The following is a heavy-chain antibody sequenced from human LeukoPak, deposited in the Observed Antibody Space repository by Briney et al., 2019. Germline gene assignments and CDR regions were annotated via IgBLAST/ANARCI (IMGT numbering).Heavy chain of an antibody. Sequence: GGSLRLSCAVSGITVSNNYWHWLRQAPGKGLEWVSIIYANGDTLYAASVRGRFTFSRDNSKNTFYLQMNSLRAEETAIYFCAHGDSPITYWGQGTLVTVSS. V-gene: IGHV3-66*01. CDR3: AHGDSPITY. CDR2: IYANGDT. J-gene: IGHJ4*02. D-gene: IGHD4-17*01. CDR1: GITVSNNY.